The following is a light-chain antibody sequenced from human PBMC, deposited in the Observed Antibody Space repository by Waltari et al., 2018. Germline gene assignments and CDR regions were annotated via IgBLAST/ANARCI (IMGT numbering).Light chain of an antibody. CDR2: KAS. Sequence: DTQMTQSPATLSASVGYIFTITCRASLSISKSLDLYQQKPGKAPKLLIYKASTLESGVPSRFSGSGSGTEFTRTISSLQPDDFATYYCQQYNSYSLLTFGGGTKVEIK. J-gene: IGKJ4*01. CDR1: LSISKS. V-gene: IGKV1-5*03. CDR3: QQYNSYSLLT.